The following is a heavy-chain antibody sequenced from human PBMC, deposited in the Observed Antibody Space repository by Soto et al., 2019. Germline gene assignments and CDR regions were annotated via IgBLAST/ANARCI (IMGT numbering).Heavy chain of an antibody. J-gene: IGHJ6*04. D-gene: IGHD1-26*01. CDR3: ARLRKEWYRGCYYIMDF. CDR2: IYPGDSDT. CDR1: GDRFTRYW. Sequence: GAALQSSAARSGDRFTRYWIGWVRQMPGKGLEWMGIIYPGDSDTRYSPSFQGQVTISADKSISTAHLQWSSLKASDTAMYYCARLRKEWYRGCYYIMDFWVKGTTVLVSS. V-gene: IGHV5-51*01.